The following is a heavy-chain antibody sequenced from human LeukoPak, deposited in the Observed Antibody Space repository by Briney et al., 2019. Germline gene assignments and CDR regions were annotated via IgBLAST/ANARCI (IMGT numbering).Heavy chain of an antibody. J-gene: IGHJ4*02. CDR2: IKQDGSEK. CDR1: GFXFSDYW. CDR3: ARPPLTVITPADY. Sequence: GGSLRLSCAAPGFXFSDYWITWVRQAPGKGLEWVANIKQDGSEKYYVDSVKGRFTISRDNAKNSLYLQMNSLRAEDTAVYYCARPPLTVITPADYWGQGTLVTVSS. D-gene: IGHD4-23*01. V-gene: IGHV3-7*04.